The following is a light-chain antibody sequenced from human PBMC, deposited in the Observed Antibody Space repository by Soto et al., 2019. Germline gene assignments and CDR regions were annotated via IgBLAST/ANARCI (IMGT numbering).Light chain of an antibody. J-gene: IGKJ1*01. CDR2: GAS. Sequence: VLTQSRATLSLSPWEGATLSCRASQSISSNFLAWYQQKRGQAPRLLIHGASNRSTGIPDSFSGSGSGTDFTLTITRLEPEDFEVYYCQQYGGSPRTFGQGTMVDIK. V-gene: IGKV3-20*01. CDR3: QQYGGSPRT. CDR1: QSISSNF.